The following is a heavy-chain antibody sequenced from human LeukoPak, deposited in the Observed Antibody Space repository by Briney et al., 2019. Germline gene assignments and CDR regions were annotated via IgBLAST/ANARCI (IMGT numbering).Heavy chain of an antibody. D-gene: IGHD4-17*01. J-gene: IGHJ4*02. CDR1: GFTFSSYA. CDR3: AKLTTWNTHYPIDY. V-gene: IGHV3-23*01. Sequence: PGGSLRLSCAASGFTFSSYAVSWVRQAPGKGLEWVSLISGSGGSTYYADSVKGRFTVSIDNSKNTLYLQMNNLRAEDTALYYCAKLTTWNTHYPIDYWGQGTLVTVSS. CDR2: ISGSGGST.